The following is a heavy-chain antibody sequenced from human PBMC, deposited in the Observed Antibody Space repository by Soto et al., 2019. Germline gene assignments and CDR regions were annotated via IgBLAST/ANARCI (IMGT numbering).Heavy chain of an antibody. D-gene: IGHD3-9*01. Sequence: QVQLVESGGGGGQPVRSRRVACAASGFTFSNYAIPWVRQAPGKGREWVSGISYEGSNKYYADSVKGRFTMSRDNSKHTLYLQMNSLRAEDTAGYYCARERITIFPPIGYYGMDVWGRGIPVTGSS. V-gene: IGHV3-30-3*01. CDR1: GFTFSNYA. CDR3: ARERITIFPPIGYYGMDV. J-gene: IGHJ6*02. CDR2: ISYEGSNK.